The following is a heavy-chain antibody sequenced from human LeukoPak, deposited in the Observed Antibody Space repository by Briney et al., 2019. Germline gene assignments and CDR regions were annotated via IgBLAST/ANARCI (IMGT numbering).Heavy chain of an antibody. CDR3: ESAAAGYFNWYFDL. Sequence: PSETLSLTCTVSGGSISSSSYYWGWIRQPPGKGLEWIGSIYYSGSTYYNPSLKSRVTISVDTSKNQFSLKLSSVTAADTAVYYCESAAAGYFNWYFDLWGRGTLVTVSS. CDR1: GGSISSSSYY. V-gene: IGHV4-39*01. CDR2: IYYSGST. J-gene: IGHJ2*01. D-gene: IGHD6-13*01.